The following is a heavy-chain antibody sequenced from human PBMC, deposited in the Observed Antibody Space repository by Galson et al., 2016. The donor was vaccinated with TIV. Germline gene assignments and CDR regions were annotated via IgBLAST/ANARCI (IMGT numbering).Heavy chain of an antibody. J-gene: IGHJ5*02. CDR3: AREGPRVSGSWFDP. V-gene: IGHV1-18*01. CDR1: GYTFTNYT. CDR2: ISVYNDYT. Sequence: SVKVSCKASGYTFTNYTINWLRQAPGQGLEWVGWISVYNDYTKFAEKVQDRISITTNTFAKTVYMELKSLRLDDTAVYYCAREGPRVSGSWFDPWGQGTLVTVSS. D-gene: IGHD5/OR15-5a*01.